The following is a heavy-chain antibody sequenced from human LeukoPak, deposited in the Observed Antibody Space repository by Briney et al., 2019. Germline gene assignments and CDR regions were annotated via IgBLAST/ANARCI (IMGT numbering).Heavy chain of an antibody. Sequence: GGSLRLSCAASGFTFNNYGMHWVRQAPGKGLEWVSALSHSGADAYYADSVKGRFTISRDNSKNTLYPQMTSLTADDTAVYYCASRDPCSGGTCYALAYWGQGTLVTVSS. V-gene: IGHV3-23*01. J-gene: IGHJ4*02. D-gene: IGHD2-15*01. CDR3: ASRDPCSGGTCYALAY. CDR2: LSHSGADA. CDR1: GFTFNNYG.